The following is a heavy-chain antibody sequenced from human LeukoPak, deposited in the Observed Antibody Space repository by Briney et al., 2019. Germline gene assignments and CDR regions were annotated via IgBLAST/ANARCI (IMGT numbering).Heavy chain of an antibody. CDR2: IYTSGST. D-gene: IGHD2-8*02. Sequence: SETLSLTCTVSGGSISSYYWSWVRQPAGKGLEWIGRIYTSGSTNYNPSLKSRVTMSVDTSKNQFSLKLSSVTAADTAVYYCAREPGLPGPSRCKDAFYIWGKGTMVTVSS. V-gene: IGHV4-4*07. CDR3: AREPGLPGPSRCKDAFYI. J-gene: IGHJ3*02. CDR1: GGSISSYY.